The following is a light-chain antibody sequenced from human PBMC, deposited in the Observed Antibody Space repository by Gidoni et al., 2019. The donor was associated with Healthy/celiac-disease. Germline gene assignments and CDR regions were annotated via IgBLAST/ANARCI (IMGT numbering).Light chain of an antibody. J-gene: IGKJ2*03. CDR3: QQSYSTPPYS. Sequence: DIQMTQSPSSLSASVGDRVTLTCRESQSISSYLNWYQHKPGKAPKLLIYAASSLQSGVPSRFSGSGSGTDFTLTISSLQPEDFATYYCQQSYSTPPYSFGQXTKLEIK. V-gene: IGKV1-39*01. CDR2: AAS. CDR1: QSISSY.